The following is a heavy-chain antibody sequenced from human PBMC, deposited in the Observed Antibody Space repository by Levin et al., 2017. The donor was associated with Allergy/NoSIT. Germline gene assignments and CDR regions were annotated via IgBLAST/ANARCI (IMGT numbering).Heavy chain of an antibody. CDR3: ARDGGSGGSFYYDY. Sequence: PSGGSLRLSCAASGFTFSSYSMNWVRQAPGKGLEWVSYITSSSTTIYYAESVKGRFTISRDNAKNSLYLQMNSLRAEDTAVYYCARDGGSGGSFYYDYWGQGTLVTVSS. D-gene: IGHD2-15*01. V-gene: IGHV3-48*01. CDR1: GFTFSSYS. CDR2: ITSSSTTI. J-gene: IGHJ4*02.